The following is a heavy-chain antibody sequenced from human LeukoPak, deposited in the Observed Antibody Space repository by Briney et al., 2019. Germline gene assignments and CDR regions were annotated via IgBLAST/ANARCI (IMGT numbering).Heavy chain of an antibody. CDR1: GYTFISYD. D-gene: IGHD3-9*01. CDR3: ARGRKGVLRYFDWYATRLGMDV. Sequence: ASVKVSCKASGYTFISYDINWVRQATGQGLEWMGWMNPNSGNTGYAQKFQGRVTMTRNTSISTAYMELSSLRSEDTAVYYCARGRKGVLRYFDWYATRLGMDVWGQGTTVTVSS. CDR2: MNPNSGNT. J-gene: IGHJ6*02. V-gene: IGHV1-8*01.